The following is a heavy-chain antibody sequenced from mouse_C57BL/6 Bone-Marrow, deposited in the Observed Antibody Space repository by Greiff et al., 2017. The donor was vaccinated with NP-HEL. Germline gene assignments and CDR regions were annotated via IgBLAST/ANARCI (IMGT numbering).Heavy chain of an antibody. D-gene: IGHD1-1*01. CDR2: IYPGDGDT. V-gene: IGHV1-80*01. CDR1: GYAFSSYW. J-gene: IGHJ4*01. Sequence: QVQLKQSGAELVKPGASVKISCTASGYAFSSYWMNWVKERPGKGLEWIGQIYPGDGDTKYNGTFKGKATLTADNSSSTAYMQVSSLTSEDSAVYFCARGDYGSSRFGYAMDYWGQGTSVTVSS. CDR3: ARGDYGSSRFGYAMDY.